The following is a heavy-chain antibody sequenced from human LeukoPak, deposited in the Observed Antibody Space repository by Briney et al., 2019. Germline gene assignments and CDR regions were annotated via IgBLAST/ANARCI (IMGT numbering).Heavy chain of an antibody. CDR3: AKGSHYSRPYYFDC. J-gene: IGHJ4*02. CDR2: ITGSGDDT. V-gene: IGHV3-23*01. D-gene: IGHD3-10*01. CDR1: GFTFNNYA. Sequence: GGSLRLSCAASGFTFNNYAMSWVRQAPGKGLEWVSAITGSGDDTYHSDSVKGRFTISRDNSKNTLYLQMNSLRAEDTAVYYCAKGSHYSRPYYFDCWGQEILVTVSS.